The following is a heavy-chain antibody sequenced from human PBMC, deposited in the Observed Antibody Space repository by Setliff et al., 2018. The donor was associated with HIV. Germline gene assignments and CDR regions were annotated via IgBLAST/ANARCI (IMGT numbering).Heavy chain of an antibody. CDR2: ISYGGGTT. CDR3: AKGVDGYYYYYYMDV. V-gene: IGHV3-23*01. CDR1: GFTFSSHA. J-gene: IGHJ6*03. Sequence: PGGSLRLSCAASGFTFSSHAMSWVRQAPGKGLEWVSAISYGGGTTHYADSVRGRFTVSRANSKNTLYLQMNSLRAEDTAVYYCAKGVDGYYYYYYMDVWGKGTTVTVSS.